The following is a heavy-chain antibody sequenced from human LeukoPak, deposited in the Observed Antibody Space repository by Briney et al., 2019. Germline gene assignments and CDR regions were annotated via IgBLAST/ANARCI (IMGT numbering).Heavy chain of an antibody. Sequence: SETLSLTCTVPGGSISSYYWSWIRQPAGKGLEWIGRIYISGSTNYNPSLKSRVTMSVDTSKNQFSLKLSSVTAADTAVYYCARDPIVGATLGLFDPWGQGTLVTVSS. D-gene: IGHD1-26*01. CDR2: IYISGST. CDR1: GGSISSYY. CDR3: ARDPIVGATLGLFDP. V-gene: IGHV4-4*07. J-gene: IGHJ5*02.